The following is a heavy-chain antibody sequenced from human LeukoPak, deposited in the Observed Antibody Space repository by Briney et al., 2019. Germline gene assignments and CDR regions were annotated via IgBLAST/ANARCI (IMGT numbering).Heavy chain of an antibody. CDR1: GYTFTGYY. D-gene: IGHD2-2*01. CDR3: AREEGFCRTTSCSAPFDY. Sequence: ALVKVSCKASGYTFTGYYMHWVRQAPGQGLEWMGWINPNSGDTIYAQKFQGRVTMTRDTSITTAYVELSRLTSDGTAMYYCAREEGFCRTTSCSAPFDYWGQGTLVTVSS. J-gene: IGHJ4*02. V-gene: IGHV1-2*02. CDR2: INPNSGDT.